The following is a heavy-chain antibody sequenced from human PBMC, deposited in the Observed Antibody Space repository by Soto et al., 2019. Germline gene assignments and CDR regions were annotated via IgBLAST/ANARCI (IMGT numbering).Heavy chain of an antibody. CDR2: ISHSGDT. Sequence: SETLSLTCAVSGYVVANGYHWGWIRQPPGKELEWIGTISHSGDTYYNPSLKSRVTISVDRSKNQFSLKLSSVTAADTAVYYCARAYGLSYYYYYGMDVWGQGTTVTVSS. J-gene: IGHJ6*02. V-gene: IGHV4-38-2*01. CDR1: GYVVANGYH. D-gene: IGHD3-16*01. CDR3: ARAYGLSYYYYYGMDV.